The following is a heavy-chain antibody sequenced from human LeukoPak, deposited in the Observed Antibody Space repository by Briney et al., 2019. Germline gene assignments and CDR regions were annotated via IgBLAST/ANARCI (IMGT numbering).Heavy chain of an antibody. Sequence: GGSLRLSCAASGFTFDDYAMHWVRQAPGKGLEWVSLISWDGGSTYYADSVKGRFTISRDNSKNSLYLQMNSLRAEDTALYYCAKVGWLAEMYYFDYWGQGTLVTVSS. CDR3: AKVGWLAEMYYFDY. V-gene: IGHV3-43D*03. CDR1: GFTFDDYA. D-gene: IGHD6-19*01. CDR2: ISWDGGST. J-gene: IGHJ4*02.